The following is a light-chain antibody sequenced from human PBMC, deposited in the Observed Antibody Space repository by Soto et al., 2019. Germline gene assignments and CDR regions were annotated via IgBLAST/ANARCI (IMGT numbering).Light chain of an antibody. Sequence: QSALTQPASVSGSPGQSITISCTGTSRDVGGYNFVSWYQQYPGEVPKLMIYEVGNRPSGVSNRFSGSKSGNTASLTISGLQAEDEADYYCSSFTSSSTPRVFGGGTKLTVL. J-gene: IGLJ3*02. CDR2: EVG. CDR3: SSFTSSSTPRV. CDR1: SRDVGGYNF. V-gene: IGLV2-14*01.